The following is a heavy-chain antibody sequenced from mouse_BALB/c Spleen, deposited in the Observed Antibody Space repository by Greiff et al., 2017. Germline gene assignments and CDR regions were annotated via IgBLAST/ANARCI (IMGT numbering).Heavy chain of an antibody. V-gene: IGHV5-4*02. CDR1: GFTFSDYY. CDR3: ARAQNYYGSTCDY. Sequence: DVHLVESGGGLVKPGGSLKLSCAASGFTFSDYYMYWVRQTPEKRLEWVATISDGGSYTYYPDSVKGRFTISRDNAKNNLYLQMSSLKSEDTAMYDCARAQNYYGSTCDYWGQGTTLTVSA. D-gene: IGHD1-1*01. CDR2: ISDGGSYT. J-gene: IGHJ2*01.